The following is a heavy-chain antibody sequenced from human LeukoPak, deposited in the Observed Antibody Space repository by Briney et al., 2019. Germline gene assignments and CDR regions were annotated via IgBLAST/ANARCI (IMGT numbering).Heavy chain of an antibody. D-gene: IGHD3-3*01. Sequence: SVKVSCKASGGTFISYAISWVRQAPGQGLEWMGRIIPIFGTANYAQKFQGRGTITTDESTSTAYMDLSSLRSEDTAVYYCAREAAPTIFGVVIPHMDVWGKGTTVTVSS. CDR1: GGTFISYA. V-gene: IGHV1-69*05. J-gene: IGHJ6*03. CDR2: IIPIFGTA. CDR3: AREAAPTIFGVVIPHMDV.